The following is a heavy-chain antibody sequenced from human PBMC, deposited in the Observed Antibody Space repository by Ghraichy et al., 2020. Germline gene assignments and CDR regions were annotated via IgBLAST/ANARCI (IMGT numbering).Heavy chain of an antibody. Sequence: SCAASGFTFSSYAMSWVRQAPGKGLEWVSAISGSGGSTYYADSVKGRFTISRDNSKNTLYLQMNSLRAEDTAVYYCAKDQKNRGGYSSSSDGFKTPAFDYWGQGTLVTVSS. CDR1: GFTFSSYA. V-gene: IGHV3-23*01. D-gene: IGHD6-6*01. J-gene: IGHJ4*02. CDR3: AKDQKNRGGYSSSSDGFKTPAFDY. CDR2: ISGSGGST.